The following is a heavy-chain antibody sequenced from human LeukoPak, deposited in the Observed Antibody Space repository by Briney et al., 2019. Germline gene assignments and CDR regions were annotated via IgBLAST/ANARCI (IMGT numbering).Heavy chain of an antibody. CDR2: IWYDGSNK. D-gene: IGHD3-16*01. Sequence: PGGSLRLSCAASGFTFSSYGMHWVRQAPGKGLEWVAVIWYDGSNKYYADSVKGRFTISRDNSKNTLYLQMNSRRAEDTAGYYCAKDLGKGDLWFDPWGQGTLVTVSS. CDR1: GFTFSSYG. J-gene: IGHJ5*02. V-gene: IGHV3-33*06. CDR3: AKDLGKGDLWFDP.